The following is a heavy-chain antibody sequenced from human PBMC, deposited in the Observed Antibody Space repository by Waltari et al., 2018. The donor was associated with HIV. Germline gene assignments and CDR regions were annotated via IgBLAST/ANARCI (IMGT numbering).Heavy chain of an antibody. V-gene: IGHV1-18*01. CDR3: ARCGLRFLEWLLSD. CDR1: GYTFTNYG. CDR2: ISAYNGNT. Sequence: VQLVQSGADVKKPGASVKVSCKASGYTFTNYGISWVRQAPGQGLEWMGWISAYNGNTNYAQKFRGRVTMTTDTSTSTAYMELRSLRSDDTAVYYCARCGLRFLEWLLSDWGQGTQVTVSS. D-gene: IGHD3-3*01. J-gene: IGHJ4*02.